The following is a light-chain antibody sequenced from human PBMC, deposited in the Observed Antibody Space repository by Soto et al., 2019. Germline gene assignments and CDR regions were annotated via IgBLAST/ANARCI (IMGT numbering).Light chain of an antibody. CDR1: QSVSNY. CDR2: DAS. Sequence: EVVLTQSPATLSLSPGERATLSCRASQSVSNYLAWYQQKPGQAPRLLIYDASNRATGIPARFSGSGSGTDFTLTISSLEPEDFAVYYCQQRSDWPSFGQGTKLEIK. V-gene: IGKV3-11*01. CDR3: QQRSDWPS. J-gene: IGKJ2*01.